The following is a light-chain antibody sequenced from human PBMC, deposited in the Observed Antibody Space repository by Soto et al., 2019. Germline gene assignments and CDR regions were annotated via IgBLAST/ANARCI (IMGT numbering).Light chain of an antibody. CDR3: QQYNNWPGT. CDR1: QSVSSN. V-gene: IGKV3-15*01. CDR2: GAS. Sequence: EIVMTQSPATLSVSPGERATLSCRASQSVSSNLAWDQQKPGQAPRLLIYGASTRATGIPVRFSGSGSGTEFTLTISSLKSEDLAVYYCQQYNNWPGTFGQGTKLEIK. J-gene: IGKJ2*01.